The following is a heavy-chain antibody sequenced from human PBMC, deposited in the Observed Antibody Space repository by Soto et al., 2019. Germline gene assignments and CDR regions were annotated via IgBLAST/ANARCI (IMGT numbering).Heavy chain of an antibody. J-gene: IGHJ6*02. CDR3: ARDRSDYDILTGQSYYYYSYGMDV. CDR1: GGSISSGDYY. D-gene: IGHD3-9*01. CDR2: IYYSGST. Sequence: QVQLQESGPGLVKPSQTLSLTCTVSGGSISSGDYYWSWIRQPPGKGLEWIGYIYYSGSTYYNPSLKSRVTISVDTPKNQFSLKLSSVPAADTAVYYCARDRSDYDILTGQSYYYYSYGMDVWGQGTTVTVSS. V-gene: IGHV4-30-4*01.